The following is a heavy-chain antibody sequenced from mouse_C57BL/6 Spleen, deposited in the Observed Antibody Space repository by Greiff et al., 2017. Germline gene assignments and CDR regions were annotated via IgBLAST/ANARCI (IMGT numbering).Heavy chain of an antibody. V-gene: IGHV1-54*01. CDR3: ARRYDYFYYAMDY. CDR2: LNPGSGGT. J-gene: IGHJ4*01. CDR1: GYAFTNYL. D-gene: IGHD2-4*01. Sequence: QVQLQQSGAELVRPGTSVKVSCKASGYAFTNYLIEWVKQRPGQGLEWIGVLNPGSGGTNYNEKFKGKATLTADKSSSTAYMQLSSLTSEDSAVYFCARRYDYFYYAMDYWGQGTSVTVSS.